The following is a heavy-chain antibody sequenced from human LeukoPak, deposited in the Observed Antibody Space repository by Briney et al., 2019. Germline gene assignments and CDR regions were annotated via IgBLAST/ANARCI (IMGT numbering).Heavy chain of an antibody. CDR2: ISSNGGST. Sequence: QSGGSLRLSCSASGFTFSSYAMHWVRQAPGKGLEYVSAISSNGGSTYYADSVKGRFTISRDNSKNTLYLQMSSLRAEDTAVYYCVKARPESSGGPAFDYGGQGPLVTVPS. V-gene: IGHV3-64D*06. D-gene: IGHD6-19*01. J-gene: IGHJ4*02. CDR3: VKARPESSGGPAFDY. CDR1: GFTFSSYA.